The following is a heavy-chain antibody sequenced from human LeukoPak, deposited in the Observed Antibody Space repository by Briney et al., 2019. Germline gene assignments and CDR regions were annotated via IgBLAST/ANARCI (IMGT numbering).Heavy chain of an antibody. J-gene: IGHJ5*02. CDR2: IKQDGIKT. D-gene: IGHD2-8*01. Sequence: GGSLRLSCEASGFMFSSYWMSWVRQAPGSGLEWVANIKQDGIKTYYVDSVKGRFTISRDNSKNTLYLQMNSLRPEDTAVYYCATTEGVTDKWLDPWGQGTQVTVSS. V-gene: IGHV3-7*01. CDR3: ATTEGVTDKWLDP. CDR1: GFMFSSYW.